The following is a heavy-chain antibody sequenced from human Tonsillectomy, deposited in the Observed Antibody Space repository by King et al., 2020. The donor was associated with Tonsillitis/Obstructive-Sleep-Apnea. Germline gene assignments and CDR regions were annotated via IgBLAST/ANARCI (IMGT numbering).Heavy chain of an antibody. CDR1: GGSISSYY. D-gene: IGHD6-19*01. CDR3: ARGGRYSSGWYPNWFDP. J-gene: IGHJ5*02. V-gene: IGHV4-59*01. Sequence: VQLQESGPGLVKPSETLSLTCTVSGGSISSYYWSWLRQPPGKGLEWIGYIYYSGSTNYNPSLKSRVTISVDTSKNQFSLKLSSVTAADTAVYYCARGGRYSSGWYPNWFDPWGQGTLVTVSS. CDR2: IYYSGST.